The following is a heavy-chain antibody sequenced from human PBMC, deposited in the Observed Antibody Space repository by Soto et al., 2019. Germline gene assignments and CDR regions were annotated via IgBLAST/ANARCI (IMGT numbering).Heavy chain of an antibody. CDR3: ARDKYTNYVNYFGR. CDR1: GFSFKDYY. D-gene: IGHD3-16*01. J-gene: IGHJ1*01. V-gene: IGHV3-11*01. CDR2: FTSSGATT. Sequence: GGSLRLSCAASGFSFKDYYMTWMRQTPWKGLEWISTFTSSGATTYYAASVKGRVTISTDNANNYLYLQMDGRRAEDTALYYCARDKYTNYVNYFGRCGQRTLVAV.